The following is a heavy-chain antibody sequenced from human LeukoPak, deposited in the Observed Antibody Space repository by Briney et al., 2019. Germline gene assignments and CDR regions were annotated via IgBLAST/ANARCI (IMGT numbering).Heavy chain of an antibody. CDR2: MNPNSGNT. Sequence: ASVTVSCKASGYTFPSYDINWVRQAAGQGLEWMGWMNPNSGNTGYAQKFQGRVTMTRNTSINTAYMELSSLRSEDTAVYYCARGARRVVRGVISYYSDYWGQGTLVTVSS. J-gene: IGHJ4*02. CDR1: GYTFPSYD. V-gene: IGHV1-8*01. CDR3: ARGARRVVRGVISYYSDY. D-gene: IGHD3-10*01.